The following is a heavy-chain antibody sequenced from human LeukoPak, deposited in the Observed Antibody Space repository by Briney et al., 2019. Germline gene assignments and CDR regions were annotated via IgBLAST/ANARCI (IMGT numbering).Heavy chain of an antibody. Sequence: PSETLSLTCAVYGGSFSGYYWSWIRQPPGKGLEWIGEINHSGSTNYNPSLKSRVTISVDTSKNQFSLKLSSVTAADTAVYYCARGAGLVLWFGESGFDYWGQGTLVTVSS. J-gene: IGHJ4*02. CDR1: GGSFSGYY. V-gene: IGHV4-34*01. D-gene: IGHD3-10*01. CDR2: INHSGST. CDR3: ARGAGLVLWFGESGFDY.